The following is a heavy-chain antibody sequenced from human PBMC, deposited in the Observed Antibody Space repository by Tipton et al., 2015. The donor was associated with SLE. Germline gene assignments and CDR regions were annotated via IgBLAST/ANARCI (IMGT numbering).Heavy chain of an antibody. Sequence: TLSLTCSVSGDSMRNHYWSWIRQSPGKGLEHIGYVYYTGITNSNPSLRSRVTLSMETSKNQFSLKLTSGTAADTAVYYCVRTARLPDCWSQGTLVTVSS. V-gene: IGHV4-59*08. CDR3: VRTARLPDC. J-gene: IGHJ4*02. D-gene: IGHD2-21*02. CDR1: GDSMRNHY. CDR2: VYYTGIT.